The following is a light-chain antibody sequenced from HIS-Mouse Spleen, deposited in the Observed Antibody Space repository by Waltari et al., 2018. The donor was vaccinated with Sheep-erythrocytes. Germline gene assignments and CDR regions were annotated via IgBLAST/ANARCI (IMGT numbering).Light chain of an antibody. CDR2: EGS. CDR3: CSYAGSSTWV. V-gene: IGLV2-23*01. CDR1: RSDVGSYNL. J-gene: IGLJ3*02. Sequence: QSALTQPASVSGSPGQSITLPCTGTRSDVGSYNLFSWYQQHPGKAPKLMIYEGSKRPSGVSNRFSGSKSGNTASLTISGLQAEDEADYYCCSYAGSSTWVFGGGTKLTVL.